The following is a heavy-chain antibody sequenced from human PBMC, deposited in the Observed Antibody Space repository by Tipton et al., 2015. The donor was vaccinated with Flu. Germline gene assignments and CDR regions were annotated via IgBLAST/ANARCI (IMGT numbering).Heavy chain of an antibody. J-gene: IGHJ6*02. CDR3: ARDHPPSITVLGEITDYFGMDV. CDR1: GFSFSSYE. CDR2: ISPSGTTK. V-gene: IGHV3-48*03. D-gene: IGHD3-3*01. Sequence: SLRLSCAVSGFSFSSYEMNWVRQAPGKGLEWVSFISPSGTTKYYADSVKGRFTISRDNAKNSLYLQVNSLRVEDTAEYYCARDHPPSITVLGEITDYFGMDVWGQGTTVTVSS.